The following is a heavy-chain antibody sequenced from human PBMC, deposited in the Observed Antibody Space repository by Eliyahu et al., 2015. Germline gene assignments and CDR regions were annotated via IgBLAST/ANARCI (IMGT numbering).Heavy chain of an antibody. V-gene: IGHV1-18*01. CDR3: ARESTTLTTWDV. CDR2: ISGYNGNT. CDR1: XYTFSKYD. D-gene: IGHD4-17*01. J-gene: IGHJ6*02. Sequence: QLQLVQSGAEVKKPGASVKVSCKASXYTFSKYDISWVRQAPGQGLEWMGWISGYNGNTDYAQNLQGRVTMTTDIFTSTAYMELRTLTSDDTAVYYCARESTTLTTWDVWGQGTTVTVSS.